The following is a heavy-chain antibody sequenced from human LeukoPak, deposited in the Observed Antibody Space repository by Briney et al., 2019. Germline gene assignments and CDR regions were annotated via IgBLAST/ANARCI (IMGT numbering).Heavy chain of an antibody. V-gene: IGHV3-30*18. CDR1: GFTFSSYG. Sequence: PGGSLRLSCAASGFTFSSYGMHWVRQAPGKGLEWVAVISYDGSNKYYADSVKGRFTISRDNSKNTLYLQMNSLRAEDTAVYYCAKTPAPLLWYKHFDYWGQGTLVTVSS. D-gene: IGHD3-10*01. J-gene: IGHJ4*02. CDR2: ISYDGSNK. CDR3: AKTPAPLLWYKHFDY.